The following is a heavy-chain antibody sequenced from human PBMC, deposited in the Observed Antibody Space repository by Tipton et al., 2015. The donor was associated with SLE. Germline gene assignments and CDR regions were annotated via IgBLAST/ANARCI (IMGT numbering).Heavy chain of an antibody. CDR1: GGSFSGYY. J-gene: IGHJ4*02. Sequence: TLSLTCAVYGGSFSGYYWSWIRQPPGKGLEWIGEINHSGSTNYNPSLKSRVTISVDTSKKQFSLKLSSVTAADSAVYYCARHKWRNDYRAPFDYWGQGTLVTVSS. V-gene: IGHV4-34*01. CDR2: INHSGST. D-gene: IGHD4-17*01. CDR3: ARHKWRNDYRAPFDY.